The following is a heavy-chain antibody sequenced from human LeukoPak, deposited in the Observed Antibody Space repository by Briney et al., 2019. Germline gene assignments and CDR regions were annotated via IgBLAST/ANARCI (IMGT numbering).Heavy chain of an antibody. CDR3: ARFVPGTTNNWLDP. V-gene: IGHV4-59*06. Sequence: PSETLSLTCTVSGGSISSYYWSWIRQHPGKGLEWIGYIYYSGNTYYNPSLKSRVTISVDTSKNQFSLKVTSVTAADTAVYYCARFVPGTTNNWLDPWGQGTLVTVSS. CDR2: IYYSGNT. CDR1: GGSISSYY. D-gene: IGHD1-1*01. J-gene: IGHJ5*02.